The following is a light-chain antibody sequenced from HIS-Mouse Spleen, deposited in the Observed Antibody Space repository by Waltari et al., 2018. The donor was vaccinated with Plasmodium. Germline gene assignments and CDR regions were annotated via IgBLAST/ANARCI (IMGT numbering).Light chain of an antibody. V-gene: IGLV1-44*01. J-gene: IGLJ2*01. CDR2: SNN. CDR1: RTHIGSTT. CDR3: AAWDDSLNGVV. Sequence: QSVLTQPPSASGTPGQRVTITCSGSRTHIGSTTINWYQQLPGTAPKLRIYSNNQRPSGVPDRFSGSKSGTSASLAISGLQSEDEADYYCAAWDDSLNGVVFGGGTKLTVL.